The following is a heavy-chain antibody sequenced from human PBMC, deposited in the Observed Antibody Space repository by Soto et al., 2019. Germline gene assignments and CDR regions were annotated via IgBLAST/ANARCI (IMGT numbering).Heavy chain of an antibody. CDR3: AKGGGRYCSSTSCPGGMDV. J-gene: IGHJ6*02. V-gene: IGHV3-30*18. CDR2: ISYDGSNK. Sequence: QVQLVESGGGVVQPGRSLRLSCAASGFTFSSYGMHWVRQAPGKGLEWGAVISYDGSNKYYADSVKGRFTISRDNSKNTLYLQMNSLRAEDTAVYYCAKGGGRYCSSTSCPGGMDVWGQGTTVTVSS. D-gene: IGHD2-2*01. CDR1: GFTFSSYG.